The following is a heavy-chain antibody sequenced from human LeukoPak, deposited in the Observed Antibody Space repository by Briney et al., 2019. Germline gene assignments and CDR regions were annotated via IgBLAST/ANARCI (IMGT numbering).Heavy chain of an antibody. CDR3: AASMIVVVRV. D-gene: IGHD3-22*01. CDR2: IYYSGST. V-gene: IGHV4-31*03. J-gene: IGHJ4*02. CDR1: GDSISSGGYY. Sequence: PSQTLSLTCTVSGDSISSGGYYWRWVRQHPGKGLEWIGYIYYSGSTYYNPSLKSRVTISVDTSKNQFSLKLSSVTAADTAVYYCAASMIVVVRVWGQGTLVSVSS.